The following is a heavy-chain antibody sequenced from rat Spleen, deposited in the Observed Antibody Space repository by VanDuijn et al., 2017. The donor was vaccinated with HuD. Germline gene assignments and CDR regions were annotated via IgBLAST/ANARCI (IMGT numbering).Heavy chain of an antibody. Sequence: QVQLKESGPGLVQPSQTLSLTCTVSGFSLISNGVSWVRQPPGKGLEWIAAISSGGSTYFNSALKSRLSISRDTSKSQVFLKMNSLQTEDIATYYCARDLLGPFDYWGQGVMVTVSS. V-gene: IGHV2S12*01. CDR3: ARDLLGPFDY. CDR1: GFSLISNG. CDR2: ISSGGST. J-gene: IGHJ2*01. D-gene: IGHD1-2*01.